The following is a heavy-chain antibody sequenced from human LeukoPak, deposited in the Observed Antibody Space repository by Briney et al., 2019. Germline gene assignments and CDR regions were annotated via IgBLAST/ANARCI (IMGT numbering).Heavy chain of an antibody. Sequence: GGSLRLSCAASGFTFSNYGMNWVRQAPGKGLEWVSGITANGGTTYYADSVKGRFTISRDNSKNTLYLQMNNLRAEDTAVYYCARVGIADAFDIWGQGTMVTVSS. V-gene: IGHV3-23*01. D-gene: IGHD6-13*01. CDR1: GFTFSNYG. CDR2: ITANGGTT. CDR3: ARVGIADAFDI. J-gene: IGHJ3*02.